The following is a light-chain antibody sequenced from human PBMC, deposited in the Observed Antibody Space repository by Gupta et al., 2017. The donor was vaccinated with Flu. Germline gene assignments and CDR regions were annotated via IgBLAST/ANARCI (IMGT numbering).Light chain of an antibody. V-gene: IGKV2-30*01. CDR2: QVS. Sequence: DVVMTPSPLSLPVTLGQPASISCRSSQSLVYSVGNTYLHCFQQRPGQSPRRLIYQVSHRESGVPDRFSGSGSGTDFTLKSSRVEAEDVGVYYCMQGSRWPWAFGQGTKVEIK. CDR1: QSLVYSVGNTY. J-gene: IGKJ1*01. CDR3: MQGSRWPWA.